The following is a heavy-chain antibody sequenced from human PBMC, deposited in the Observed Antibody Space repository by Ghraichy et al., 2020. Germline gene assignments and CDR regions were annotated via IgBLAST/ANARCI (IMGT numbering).Heavy chain of an antibody. CDR2: INSVASIT. V-gene: IGHV3-74*01. J-gene: IGHJ6*04. CDR3: ARVGGGAAPNYYNYGMDV. D-gene: IGHD6-25*01. Sequence: GGSLRLSCAASGFTFSSYWMHWVRQAPGKGLVWVSRINSVASITNYADSVKGRFTISRDNAKNMLYLQMNSLRAEDTAVYYCARVGGGAAPNYYNYGMDVWGKGTTVTVSS. CDR1: GFTFSSYW.